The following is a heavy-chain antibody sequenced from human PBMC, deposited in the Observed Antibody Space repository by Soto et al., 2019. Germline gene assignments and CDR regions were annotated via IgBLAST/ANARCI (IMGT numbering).Heavy chain of an antibody. V-gene: IGHV3-30*18. Sequence: QVQLVESGGGVVQPGRSLRLSCAASGFTFSSYGMHWVRQAPGKGLEWVAVISYDGSNKYYADSVKGRFTISRDNSKNTLYLQMNSLRAEDTAVYYCAKDGGLLWFGESWDFDYWGQGTLVTVSS. CDR1: GFTFSSYG. CDR3: AKDGGLLWFGESWDFDY. D-gene: IGHD3-10*01. CDR2: ISYDGSNK. J-gene: IGHJ4*02.